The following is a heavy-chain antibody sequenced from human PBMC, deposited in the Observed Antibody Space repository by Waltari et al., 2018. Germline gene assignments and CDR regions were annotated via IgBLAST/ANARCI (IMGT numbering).Heavy chain of an antibody. CDR1: GGSISSYY. Sequence: QVQLQESGPGLVKPSETLSLTCTVSGGSISSYYWSWIRQPAGKGLEWIGRIYTSGSTNYNPSLKSRVTMSVDTSKNQFSLKLSSVTAADTAVYYCARELAVAGYSHYYYYGMDVWGQGTTVTVSS. CDR3: ARELAVAGYSHYYYYGMDV. V-gene: IGHV4-4*07. J-gene: IGHJ6*02. D-gene: IGHD6-19*01. CDR2: IYTSGST.